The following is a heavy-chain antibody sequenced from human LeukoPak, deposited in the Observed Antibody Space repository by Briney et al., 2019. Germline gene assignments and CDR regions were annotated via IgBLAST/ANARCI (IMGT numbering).Heavy chain of an antibody. CDR2: ISSSGSTI. CDR1: GFAFSSYD. Sequence: GGSLRLSCAASGFAFSSYDMNWVRQAPGKGLEWVSHISSSGSTIYYADSVKGRFAISRDNAKNSLYLQMNNLRAEDTAVYYCARDEGGWFDPWGQGTLVTVSS. V-gene: IGHV3-48*03. J-gene: IGHJ5*02. CDR3: ARDEGGWFDP.